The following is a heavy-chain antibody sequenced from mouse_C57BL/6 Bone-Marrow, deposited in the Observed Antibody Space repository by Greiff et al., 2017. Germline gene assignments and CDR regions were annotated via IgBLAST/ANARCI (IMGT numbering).Heavy chain of an antibody. J-gene: IGHJ3*01. CDR3: AREGFYDGYYSWFAY. CDR1: GFNIKDYY. V-gene: IGHV14-1*01. CDR2: IDPEDGDT. D-gene: IGHD2-3*01. Sequence: VQLQQSGAELVRPGASVKLSCTASGFNIKDYYMHWVKQRPEQGLEWIGRIDPEDGDTEYAPKFQGKATLTVDTSSSTAYMQLSSLTSEDSAVYYCAREGFYDGYYSWFAYWGQGTLVTVSA.